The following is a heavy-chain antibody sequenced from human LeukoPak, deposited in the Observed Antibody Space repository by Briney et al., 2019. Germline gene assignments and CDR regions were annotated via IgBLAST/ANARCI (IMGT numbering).Heavy chain of an antibody. V-gene: IGHV3-64*01. CDR1: GFTFSSYD. Sequence: PGGSLRLSCAASGFTFSSYDLHWVRQAPGKGLEYVSSISNNGVNTYYGNSVKGRFTTFRDDSKNTLFLQMGSLRAEDTAVYYCAAEMTAFTWGFDLWGQGTLVTVSS. CDR3: AAEMTAFTWGFDL. D-gene: IGHD2-21*02. J-gene: IGHJ4*02. CDR2: ISNNGVNT.